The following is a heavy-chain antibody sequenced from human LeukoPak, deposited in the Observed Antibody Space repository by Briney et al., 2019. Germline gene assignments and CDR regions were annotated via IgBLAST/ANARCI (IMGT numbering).Heavy chain of an antibody. CDR1: GYTFTGYY. J-gene: IGHJ4*02. D-gene: IGHD5-24*01. CDR3: AREDGSKVMGYDY. CDR2: INPNSGGT. V-gene: IGHV1-2*02. Sequence: ASVKVSCKASGYTFTGYYMHWVRQAPGQGLEWMGWINPNSGGTNYAQKFQGRVTVTRDTSISTAYMELSRLRSDDTAVYYCAREDGSKVMGYDYWGQGTLVTVSS.